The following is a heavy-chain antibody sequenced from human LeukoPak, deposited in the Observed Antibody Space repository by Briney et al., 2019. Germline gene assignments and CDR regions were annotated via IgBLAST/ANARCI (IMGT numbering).Heavy chain of an antibody. J-gene: IGHJ4*02. CDR1: GFTFSSYA. V-gene: IGHV3-30*04. Sequence: PGGSLRLSCAASGFTFSSYAMHWVRQAPGKGLEWVAVISYDGSNKYYADSVKGRFIISRDNSKNTLYLQMNSLRAEDTAVYYCARACYDFWSGYYDYFDYWGQGTLVTVSS. CDR3: ARACYDFWSGYYDYFDY. CDR2: ISYDGSNK. D-gene: IGHD3-3*01.